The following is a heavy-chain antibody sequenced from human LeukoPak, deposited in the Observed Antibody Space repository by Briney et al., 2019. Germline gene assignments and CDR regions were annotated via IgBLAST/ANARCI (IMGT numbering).Heavy chain of an antibody. D-gene: IGHD2-21*02. V-gene: IGHV3-30*18. CDR2: ISYDGSNK. CDR1: GFTFSGYG. Sequence: QTGGSLRLSCAASGFTFSGYGIHWVRQAPGKGLEWVTFISYDGSNKYYADSVKGRFTISRDNSKNTLFLQMNSLRAEDTAVYYCAQDRGKSFVGYIAVVTAGIDPWGQGTLVTVSS. J-gene: IGHJ5*02. CDR3: AQDRGKSFVGYIAVVTAGIDP.